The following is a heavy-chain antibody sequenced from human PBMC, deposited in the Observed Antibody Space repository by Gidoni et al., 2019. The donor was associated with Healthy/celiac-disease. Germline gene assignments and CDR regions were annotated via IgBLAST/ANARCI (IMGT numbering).Heavy chain of an antibody. Sequence: EVQLVETGGGLIQPGGSLRPSCAASGFPVSSNYMSWVRQAPGKGLEWVSVIYSGGSTYYADSVKGRFTISRDNSKNTLYLQMNSLRAEDTAVYYCARGVVVAADYYFDYWGQGTLVTVSS. CDR3: ARGVVVAADYYFDY. D-gene: IGHD2-15*01. CDR2: IYSGGST. V-gene: IGHV3-53*02. CDR1: GFPVSSNY. J-gene: IGHJ4*02.